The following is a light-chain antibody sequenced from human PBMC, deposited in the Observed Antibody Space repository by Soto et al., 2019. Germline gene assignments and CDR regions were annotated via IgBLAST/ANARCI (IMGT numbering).Light chain of an antibody. CDR3: SSYTATNTYV. CDR1: SSDVGGYNY. CDR2: EVT. Sequence: QSVLTRPASMSVSPGQAITSSCTGTSSDVGGYNYVSWHQQHSGKAPKLIIYEVTNRPSGVSNRFSGSKSGNTASLTISGLQAEDEADYYCSSYTATNTYVFGTGTKVTVL. V-gene: IGLV2-14*01. J-gene: IGLJ1*01.